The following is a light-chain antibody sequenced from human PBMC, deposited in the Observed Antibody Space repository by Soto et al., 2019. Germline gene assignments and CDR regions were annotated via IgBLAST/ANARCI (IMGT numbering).Light chain of an antibody. CDR3: QQYNNWPT. CDR2: GAS. V-gene: IGKV3-15*01. CDR1: QSVSGK. Sequence: EIVMTQSPDTLSLSPCERATLSGRASQSVSGKLAWYQHRPGQAPRLLISGASTRATGIAARFSGSGSGTEFTLTISSLQSEDSALYYCQQYNNWPTFGQGTRLEIK. J-gene: IGKJ5*01.